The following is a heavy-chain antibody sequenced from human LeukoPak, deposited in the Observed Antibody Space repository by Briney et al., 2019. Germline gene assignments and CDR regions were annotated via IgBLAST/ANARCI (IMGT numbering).Heavy chain of an antibody. CDR2: INPNTGAT. CDR1: GYTFTGYY. Sequence: ASVKVSCKPSGYTFTGYYLHWVRQAPGQGLEWMGWINPNTGATIYAEKFQGRVTMTRDTSIDTAYMEMRSLRSDDTAVYYCARDRVGSGWPRLRYFEIWGQGTLLTVSS. J-gene: IGHJ4*02. D-gene: IGHD6-19*01. V-gene: IGHV1-2*02. CDR3: ARDRVGSGWPRLRYFEI.